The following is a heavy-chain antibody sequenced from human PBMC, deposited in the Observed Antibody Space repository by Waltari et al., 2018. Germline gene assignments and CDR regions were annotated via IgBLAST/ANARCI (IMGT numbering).Heavy chain of an antibody. J-gene: IGHJ4*02. V-gene: IGHV1-18*01. Sequence: QVQLVQSGAEVKKPVASVKVSCKASGYTFTSYVMSWVRQAPGQGLEWLGWVTAYNGNTNYAQKLQGRVTMTTDTSTSTAYMELRSLRSDDTAVYYCARDRFEYGYDYWGQGTLVTVSS. D-gene: IGHD4-17*01. CDR1: GYTFTSYV. CDR3: ARDRFEYGYDY. CDR2: VTAYNGNT.